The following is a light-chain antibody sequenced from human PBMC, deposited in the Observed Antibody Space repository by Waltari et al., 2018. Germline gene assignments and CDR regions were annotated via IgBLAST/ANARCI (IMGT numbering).Light chain of an antibody. CDR2: EAT. Sequence: DIQMTQSPPTLSASVGDRVPITCRASQSISWWWAWYQQKPGKAPKPLIYEATSLESGVPSRFSGSGSETEFTLTISSLQPDDFATYYCQHYYSRPPSFGGGTKVEIK. J-gene: IGKJ4*01. CDR1: QSISWW. CDR3: QHYYSRPPS. V-gene: IGKV1-5*01.